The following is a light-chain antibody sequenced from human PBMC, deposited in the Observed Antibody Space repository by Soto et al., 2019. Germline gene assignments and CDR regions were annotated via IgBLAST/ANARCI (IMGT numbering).Light chain of an antibody. J-gene: IGKJ1*01. Sequence: DFVLTQSPDSLGVSLGERATISCRSSQSVLYSSNNKNYLAWYQQKPGQPPKLLIYWASTRESGVPDRFSGSGSGTDFTLTISSLQAEDVAVYYCQQYHSCRTFGQGTKVEIK. CDR3: QQYHSCRT. CDR2: WAS. V-gene: IGKV4-1*01. CDR1: QSVLYSSNNKNY.